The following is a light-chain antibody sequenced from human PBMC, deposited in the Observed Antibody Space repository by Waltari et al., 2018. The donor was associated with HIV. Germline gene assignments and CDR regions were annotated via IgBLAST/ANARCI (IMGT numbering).Light chain of an antibody. J-gene: IGLJ3*02. CDR1: NSYIGSYAL. V-gene: IGLV2-14*01. CDR3: CSYTSAATWV. Sequence: QSALTQPASVSGSRGPSIPISCTGTNSYIGSYALVSWYQQNPGDAPNLIIYEVSYRPSGVSDRFSGSKSINAASLTISGLQADDEADYYCCSYTSAATWVFGGGTKVTVL. CDR2: EVS.